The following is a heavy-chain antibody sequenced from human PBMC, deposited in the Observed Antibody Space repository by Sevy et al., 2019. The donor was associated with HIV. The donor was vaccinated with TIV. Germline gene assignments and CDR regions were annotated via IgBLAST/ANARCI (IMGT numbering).Heavy chain of an antibody. CDR2: IYHSGST. CDR1: GGSISSGGYS. V-gene: IGHV4-30-2*01. D-gene: IGHD3-3*01. Sequence: SETLSLTCAVSGGSISSGGYSWSWIRQPPGKGLESIGYIYHSGSTYYNPSLKSRVTISVDRSKNQFSLKLSSVTAADTVVYYCARGDGITIFGVVIPNWFDPWGQGTLVTVSS. J-gene: IGHJ5*02. CDR3: ARGDGITIFGVVIPNWFDP.